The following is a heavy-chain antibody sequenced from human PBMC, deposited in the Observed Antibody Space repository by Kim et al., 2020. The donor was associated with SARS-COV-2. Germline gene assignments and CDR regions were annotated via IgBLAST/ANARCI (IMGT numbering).Heavy chain of an antibody. V-gene: IGHV3-48*02. Sequence: TISSADSVEGRFTISRDNAKNSLYLQMNSLRDEDTAVYYCARETDYYGMDVWGQGTTVTVSS. CDR3: ARETDYYGMDV. J-gene: IGHJ6*02. CDR2: TI.